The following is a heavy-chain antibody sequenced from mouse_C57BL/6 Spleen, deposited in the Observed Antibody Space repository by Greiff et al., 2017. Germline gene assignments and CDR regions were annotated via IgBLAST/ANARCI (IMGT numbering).Heavy chain of an antibody. CDR2: INYDGSST. CDR1: GFTFSDYY. Sequence: EVKLMESEGGLVQPGSSMKLSCTASGFTFSDYYMAWVRQVPEKGLEWVANINYDGSSTYYLDSLKSRFIISRDNAKNILYLQMSSLKSEDTATYYCARRDDGYSFDYWGQGTTLTVSS. V-gene: IGHV5-16*01. J-gene: IGHJ2*01. CDR3: ARRDDGYSFDY. D-gene: IGHD2-3*01.